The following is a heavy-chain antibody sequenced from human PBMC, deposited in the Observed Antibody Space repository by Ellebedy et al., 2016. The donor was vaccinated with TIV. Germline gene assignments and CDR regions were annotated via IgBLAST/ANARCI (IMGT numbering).Heavy chain of an antibody. V-gene: IGHV3-23*01. CDR2: ISGSGGAS. CDR3: ARDLVVVPPAIVSDYYYGMDV. D-gene: IGHD2-2*01. CDR1: GFIFSNYP. Sequence: PGGSLRLSCAASGFIFSNYPMNWVRQAPGKGLEWVSGISGSGGASNFADSVKGRFTISRGNAKNSLYLQMNSLRAEDTAVYYCARDLVVVPPAIVSDYYYGMDVWGHGTTVTVSS. J-gene: IGHJ6*02.